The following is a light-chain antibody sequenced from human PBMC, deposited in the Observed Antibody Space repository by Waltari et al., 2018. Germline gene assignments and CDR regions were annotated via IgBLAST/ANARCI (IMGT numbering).Light chain of an antibody. CDR2: GKN. CDR1: SLRNYY. J-gene: IGLJ2*01. Sequence: SSELTQDPAVSVVLGQTVRITCQGDSLRNYYASWYQQKPGQAPILVIYGKNNRPSGIPDRFSGSSSGNTASLTITGAQAEDEADYYCNSRDSSGNHYVVFGGGTKPTVL. V-gene: IGLV3-19*01. CDR3: NSRDSSGNHYVV.